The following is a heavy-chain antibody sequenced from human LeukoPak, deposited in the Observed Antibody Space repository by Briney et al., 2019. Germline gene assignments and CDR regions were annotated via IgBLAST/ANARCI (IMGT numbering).Heavy chain of an antibody. CDR2: IWYDGSNK. CDR3: AKELRDSAPDCSSTSCHIVDAFDI. Sequence: GGSLRLSCAASGFTFSSYGMHWVRQAPGKGLEWVAVIWYDGSNKYYADSVKGRFTISRDNSKNTLYLQMNSLRAEDTAVYYCAKELRDSAPDCSSTSCHIVDAFDIWGQGTMVTVSS. D-gene: IGHD2-2*01. V-gene: IGHV3-33*06. J-gene: IGHJ3*02. CDR1: GFTFSSYG.